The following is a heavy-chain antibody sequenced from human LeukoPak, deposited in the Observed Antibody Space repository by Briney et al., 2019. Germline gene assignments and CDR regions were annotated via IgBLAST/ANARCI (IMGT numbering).Heavy chain of an antibody. V-gene: IGHV1-24*01. CDR2: FDPEDGET. Sequence: GASVKVSCKVSGYTLTELSMHWVRQAPGKGLEWMGGFDPEDGETIYAQKFQGRVTMTEDTSIDTAYMELSSLRSEDTAVYYCATAGGSGQNYYFDYWGQGTLVTVSS. D-gene: IGHD3-10*01. CDR1: GYTLTELS. J-gene: IGHJ4*02. CDR3: ATAGGSGQNYYFDY.